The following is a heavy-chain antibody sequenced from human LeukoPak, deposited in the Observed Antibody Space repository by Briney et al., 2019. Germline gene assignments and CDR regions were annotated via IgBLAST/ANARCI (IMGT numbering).Heavy chain of an antibody. D-gene: IGHD5-24*01. CDR1: GFIFHNFA. CDR2: ISNDERNK. Sequence: GGSLRLSCVASGFIFHNFAMHWVRQAPGKGLEWVAVISNDERNKYYRDSVKGRFTISRDNSKNTVYLQMNSLRTEDTAVYYCARPSPPGDGYNPCDYWGPGALVIVSS. J-gene: IGHJ4*02. CDR3: ARPSPPGDGYNPCDY. V-gene: IGHV3-30*04.